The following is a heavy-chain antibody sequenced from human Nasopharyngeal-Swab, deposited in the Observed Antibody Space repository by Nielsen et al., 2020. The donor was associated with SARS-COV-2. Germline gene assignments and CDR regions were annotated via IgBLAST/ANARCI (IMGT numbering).Heavy chain of an antibody. CDR2: IVVGSGNT. CDR1: AFTFPSSS. V-gene: IGHV1-58*01. D-gene: IGHD1-26*01. Sequence: SVQVSSKASAFTFPSSSVQWVRQARGQRLEWIGWIVVGSGNTNYAQKFQERVTITRDMSTSTAYMELSSLRSEDTAVYYCAAVINPASGGHWGQGTLVTVSS. CDR3: AAVINPASGGH. J-gene: IGHJ4*02.